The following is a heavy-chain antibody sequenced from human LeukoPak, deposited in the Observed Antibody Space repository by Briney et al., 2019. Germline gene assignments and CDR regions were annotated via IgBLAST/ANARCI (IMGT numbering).Heavy chain of an antibody. V-gene: IGHV4-59*01. Sequence: SETLSLTCTVSGGSISSYYWSWIRQPPGKGLEWIGYIYYSGSTNYNPSLKSRVTISVDTSKNQFSLKLSSVTAADTAVYYCARGIAARPGWFDPWGQGTQVTVSS. CDR3: ARGIAARPGWFDP. D-gene: IGHD6-6*01. J-gene: IGHJ5*02. CDR1: GGSISSYY. CDR2: IYYSGST.